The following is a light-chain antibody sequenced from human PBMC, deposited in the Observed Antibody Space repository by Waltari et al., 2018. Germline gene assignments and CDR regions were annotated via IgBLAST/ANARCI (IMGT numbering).Light chain of an antibody. V-gene: IGLV2-14*03. J-gene: IGLJ1*01. CDR2: DVT. Sequence: FQQPAGKAPKFMIYDVTNRPSGVSNRFSGSKSGNTASLTISGLQAEDEADYYCSSYTSSNTLGFGTGTKVTVL. CDR3: SSYTSSNTLG.